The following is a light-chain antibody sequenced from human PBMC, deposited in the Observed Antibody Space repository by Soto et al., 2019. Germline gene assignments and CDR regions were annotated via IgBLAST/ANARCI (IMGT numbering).Light chain of an antibody. CDR2: ANN. CDR3: QSYDSSLGGSGV. J-gene: IGLJ3*02. V-gene: IGLV1-40*01. CDR1: SSNIGAGYD. Sequence: QSVLTQPPSVSGAPGQRVTISCSGSSSNIGAGYDVHWYQQLPGTAPKLLISANNIRPSGVPDRFSGSKSGTSASLAITGLQAEDEADYYCQSYDSSLGGSGVFGGGTKVTVL.